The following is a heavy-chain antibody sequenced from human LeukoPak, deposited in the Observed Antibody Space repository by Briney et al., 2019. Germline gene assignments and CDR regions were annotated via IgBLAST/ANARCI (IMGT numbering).Heavy chain of an antibody. V-gene: IGHV4-39*01. D-gene: IGHD5-18*01. CDR2: IYYSGST. CDR3: AVGGYSYDVGGGY. Sequence: SETLSLTCTVSGGSISSSSYYWGWIRQPPGKGLEWIGSIYYSGSTYYNPSLKSRVTISVGTSKNQFSLKLSSVTAADTAVYYCAVGGYSYDVGGGYWGQGTLVTVSS. CDR1: GGSISSSSYY. J-gene: IGHJ4*02.